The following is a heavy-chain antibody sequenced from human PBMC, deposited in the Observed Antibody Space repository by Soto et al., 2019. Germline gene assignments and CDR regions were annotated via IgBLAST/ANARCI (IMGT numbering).Heavy chain of an antibody. Sequence: QVQLVQSGAEVKSPGASVKVSCKSSGYTFTSYDINWVRQATGQGLEWMGWMNPKRGGTRYIQKCQSSVTMTRDTSISTAYMELSSLTSEDTDVYYCARGPTGMIDYWGQGTLVTVSS. J-gene: IGHJ4*02. V-gene: IGHV1-8*01. CDR2: MNPKRGGT. CDR1: GYTFTSYD. CDR3: ARGPTGMIDY.